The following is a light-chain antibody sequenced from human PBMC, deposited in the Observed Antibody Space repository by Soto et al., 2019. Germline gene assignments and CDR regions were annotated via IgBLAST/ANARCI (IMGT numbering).Light chain of an antibody. V-gene: IGKV3-11*01. CDR2: DAS. Sequence: EIVLTQSPATLSLSPGERATLSCRASQSVASYLAWYQQKPAQAPRLLIYDASNRATGIPARFSGSGSGTDFTLTISSLAPEYFAIYYCQQRSSWPLTFGGGIKVEIK. CDR3: QQRSSWPLT. CDR1: QSVASY. J-gene: IGKJ4*01.